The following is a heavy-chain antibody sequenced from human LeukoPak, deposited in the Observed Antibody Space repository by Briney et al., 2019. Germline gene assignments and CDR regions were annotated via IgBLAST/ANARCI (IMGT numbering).Heavy chain of an antibody. V-gene: IGHV4-34*01. J-gene: IGHJ4*02. Sequence: SETLSLTCAVYGGSFSGYYWSWIRQPPGKGLEWMGEINHSGSTNYNPSLKRRVTISVDTSKNQFSLKLSSVTAADTAVYYCARQGYYYGSGSRKRYYFDYWGQGTLVTVSS. CDR2: INHSGST. CDR1: GGSFSGYY. D-gene: IGHD3-10*01. CDR3: ARQGYYYGSGSRKRYYFDY.